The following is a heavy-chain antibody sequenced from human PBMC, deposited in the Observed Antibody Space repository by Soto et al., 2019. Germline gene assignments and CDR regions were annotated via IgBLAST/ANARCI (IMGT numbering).Heavy chain of an antibody. D-gene: IGHD3-3*01. J-gene: IGHJ6*02. Sequence: GGSLSLSCAASGFTFSSYGMHWVRQAPGKGLEWVAVISYDGSNKYYADSVKGRLTISRDNSKNTLYLQMNSLRAEDTAVYYCAKDRYDFWSGGVYYYYGMDVWGQGTTVTVSS. V-gene: IGHV3-30*18. CDR3: AKDRYDFWSGGVYYYYGMDV. CDR1: GFTFSSYG. CDR2: ISYDGSNK.